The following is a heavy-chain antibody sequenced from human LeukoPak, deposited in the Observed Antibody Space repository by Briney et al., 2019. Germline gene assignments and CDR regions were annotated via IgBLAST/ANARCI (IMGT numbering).Heavy chain of an antibody. J-gene: IGHJ4*02. CDR2: IYIDGNT. CDR1: GFTVSSNY. CDR3: ARDRGSGWYDY. Sequence: GGALRLSCAASGFTVSSNYMSWVRQAPGKGLEWVLVIYIDGNTYYADSVKGRFTISRDNSKNTLYLQMNSLRAEDTAVYYCARDRGSGWYDYWGQGTLVTVSS. D-gene: IGHD6-19*01. V-gene: IGHV3-66*01.